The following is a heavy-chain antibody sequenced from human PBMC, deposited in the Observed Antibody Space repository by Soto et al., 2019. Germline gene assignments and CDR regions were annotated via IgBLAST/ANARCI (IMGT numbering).Heavy chain of an antibody. CDR2: IYYSGST. Sequence: SETLSLTCTVSGGSISSYYWSWIRQPPGKGLEWIGYIYYSGSTNYNPSLKSRVTISVDTSKNQFSLKLSSVTAADTAVYYCARTDTMVRGHNWFDPWGQGTLVTVSS. CDR1: GGSISSYY. CDR3: ARTDTMVRGHNWFDP. V-gene: IGHV4-59*08. J-gene: IGHJ5*02. D-gene: IGHD3-10*01.